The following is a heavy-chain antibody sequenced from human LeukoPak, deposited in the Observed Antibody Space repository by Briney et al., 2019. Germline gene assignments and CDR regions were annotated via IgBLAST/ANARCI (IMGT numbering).Heavy chain of an antibody. J-gene: IGHJ4*02. CDR3: ASPTRYDFWSGFDFDY. V-gene: IGHV3-21*01. Sequence: MAGGSLRLSCAASGFTFSSYSMNWVRQAPGKGLEWVSSISSSSSYIYYADSVKGRFTISRDNAKNSLYLQMNSLRAEDTAVYYCASPTRYDFWSGFDFDYWGQGTLVTVSS. CDR1: GFTFSSYS. D-gene: IGHD3-3*01. CDR2: ISSSSSYI.